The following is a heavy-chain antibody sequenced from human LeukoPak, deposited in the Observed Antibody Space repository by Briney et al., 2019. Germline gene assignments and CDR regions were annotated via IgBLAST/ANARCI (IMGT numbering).Heavy chain of an antibody. Sequence: GASVKVSCKASGYTFTSYGISWARQAPGQGLEWMGMIYPSGGDTNYAQKFQGRVTMTRDTSTSTVYMELSGLRSEDTAVYYCAREEEGGTFDYWGQGTLVTVSS. J-gene: IGHJ4*02. CDR2: IYPSGGDT. V-gene: IGHV1-46*01. D-gene: IGHD3-16*01. CDR3: AREEEGGTFDY. CDR1: GYTFTSYG.